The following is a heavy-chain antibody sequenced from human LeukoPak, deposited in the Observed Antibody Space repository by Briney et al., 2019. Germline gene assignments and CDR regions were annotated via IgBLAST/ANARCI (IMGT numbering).Heavy chain of an antibody. J-gene: IGHJ4*02. CDR3: AKGGITGTGY. CDR1: GYTFTGYY. CDR2: INPNSGGT. V-gene: IGHV1-2*02. D-gene: IGHD1-20*01. Sequence: ASVKVSCKASGYTFTGYYMHCVRQAPGQGLVGMGWINPNSGGTNYAQKFQGRVTMTRDTSISTAYRELSRLRSDDTAVYYCAKGGITGTGYWGQGTLVTVSS.